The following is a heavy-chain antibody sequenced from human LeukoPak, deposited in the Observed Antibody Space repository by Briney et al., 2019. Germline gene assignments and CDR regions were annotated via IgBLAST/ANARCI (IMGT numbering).Heavy chain of an antibody. V-gene: IGHV3-30*18. J-gene: IGHJ6*03. Sequence: GGSLRLSCAASGFTFSSYGMHWVRQAPGKGLEWVAVISYDGSNKYYADSVKGRFTISRDNSKNTLYLQMNSLRAEDTAVYYCAKALYSSSWYNVLYYYYYMDVWGKGTTVTVSS. CDR1: GFTFSSYG. CDR2: ISYDGSNK. D-gene: IGHD6-13*01. CDR3: AKALYSSSWYNVLYYYYYMDV.